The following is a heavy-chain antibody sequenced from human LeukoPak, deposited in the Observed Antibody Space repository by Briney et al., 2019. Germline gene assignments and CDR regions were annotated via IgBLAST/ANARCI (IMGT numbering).Heavy chain of an antibody. CDR2: ISDSGGST. D-gene: IGHD3-16*01. J-gene: IGHJ6*03. V-gene: IGHV3-23*01. Sequence: GGSLRLSCAVSGITLSNYGMSWVRQAPGKGLEWVAGISDSGGSTNYADSVKGRFTISRDNPKNTLYLQMNSLRAEDTAVYYCARGLRDEERHYGYYYMDVWGKGTTVTVSS. CDR3: ARGLRDEERHYGYYYMDV. CDR1: GITLSNYG.